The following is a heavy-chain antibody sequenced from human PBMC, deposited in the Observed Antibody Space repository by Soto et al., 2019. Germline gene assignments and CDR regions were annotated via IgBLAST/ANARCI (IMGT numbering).Heavy chain of an antibody. D-gene: IGHD2-2*01. CDR1: GGTFSSYA. Sequence: ASVKVSCKASGGTFSSYAISWVRQAPGQGLEWMGGIIPIFGTANYAQKFQGRVTITADESTSTAYMELSSLRSEDTAVYYCARQVRWVSTSCYGAFDIWGQGTMLTVSS. CDR3: ARQVRWVSTSCYGAFDI. CDR2: IIPIFGTA. J-gene: IGHJ3*02. V-gene: IGHV1-69*13.